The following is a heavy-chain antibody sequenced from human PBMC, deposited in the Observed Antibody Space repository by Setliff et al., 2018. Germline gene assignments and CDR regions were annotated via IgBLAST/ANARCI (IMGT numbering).Heavy chain of an antibody. CDR1: GGSISSGGYY. Sequence: PSETLSLTCTVSGGSISSGGYYWSWIRQHPGKGLEWIGYIYYSGSTSYYNPSLKSRVTISLDTSKNQFSLKLSYVTAADTAVYYCARMSGFLYMDVWGKGTTVTVSS. CDR3: ARMSGFLYMDV. CDR2: IYYSGSTS. D-gene: IGHD6-25*01. J-gene: IGHJ6*03. V-gene: IGHV4-31*03.